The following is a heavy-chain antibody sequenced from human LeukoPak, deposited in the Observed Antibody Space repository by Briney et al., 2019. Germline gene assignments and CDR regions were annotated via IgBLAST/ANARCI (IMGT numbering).Heavy chain of an antibody. Sequence: SLKVSCKASGGTFSSYAISWVRQAPGQGLEWMGGIIPIFGTANYAQKFQGRVTITADKSTSTAYMELGSLRSEDTAVYYCARDGGIAAAGNAFDIWGQGTMVTVSS. V-gene: IGHV1-69*06. D-gene: IGHD6-13*01. CDR3: ARDGGIAAAGNAFDI. CDR2: IIPIFGTA. J-gene: IGHJ3*02. CDR1: GGTFSSYA.